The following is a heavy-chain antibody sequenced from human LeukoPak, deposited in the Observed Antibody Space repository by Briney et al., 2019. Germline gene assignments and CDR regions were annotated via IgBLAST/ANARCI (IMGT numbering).Heavy chain of an antibody. V-gene: IGHV3-23*01. CDR1: GFTFSSYA. CDR2: ISGSGGST. D-gene: IGHD3-22*01. J-gene: IGHJ4*02. CDR3: AKDTYYYDSSGYYYGGYFDY. Sequence: TGGSLRLSCAASGFTFSSYAMSWVRQAPGKGLEWVSAISGSGGSTYYADSVKGRFTISRDNSKNTLYLQMNSLRAEDTAVYYCAKDTYYYDSSGYYYGGYFDYWGQGTLVTVSS.